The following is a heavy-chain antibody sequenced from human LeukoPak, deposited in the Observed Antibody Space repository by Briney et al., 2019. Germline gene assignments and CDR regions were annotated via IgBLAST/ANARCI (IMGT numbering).Heavy chain of an antibody. CDR3: AELGITMIGGV. CDR2: ISSRGSTI. D-gene: IGHD3-10*02. CDR1: GFTFSSYS. J-gene: IGHJ6*03. Sequence: GGSLRLSCAASGFTFSSYSMNWVRQAPGKWLEWVSYISSRGSTIYYADSVKGRFTISRDNAKNSLYLQMKSLRAEDTAVYYCAELGITMIGGVWGKGTTVTISS. V-gene: IGHV3-48*04.